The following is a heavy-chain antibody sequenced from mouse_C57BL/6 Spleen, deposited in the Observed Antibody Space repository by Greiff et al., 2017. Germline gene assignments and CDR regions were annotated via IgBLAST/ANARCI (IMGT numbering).Heavy chain of an antibody. Sequence: VQLQQSGPELVKPGASVKIPCKASGYTFTDYNMDWVKQSHGKSLEWIGDINPNNGGTIYNQKFKGKATLTVDKSSSTASMELRSLTSEDTAVYYCARSKYYGSSDWYFDVWGTGTTVTVSS. CDR2: INPNNGGT. CDR3: ARSKYYGSSDWYFDV. V-gene: IGHV1-18*01. D-gene: IGHD1-1*01. J-gene: IGHJ1*03. CDR1: GYTFTDYN.